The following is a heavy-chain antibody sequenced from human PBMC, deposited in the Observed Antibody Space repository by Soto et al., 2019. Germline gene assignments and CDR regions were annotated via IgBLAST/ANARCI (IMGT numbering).Heavy chain of an antibody. CDR1: GGSISSGGYY. D-gene: IGHD3-3*01. Sequence: SETLSLTCTVSGGSISSGGYYWSWIRQHPGKGLEWIGYIYYSGSTYYNPSLKSRVTISVDTSKNQFSLKLSSVTAADTAVYYCARVIKDFWSGPNYYYYYMDVWGKGTTVTVSS. J-gene: IGHJ6*03. V-gene: IGHV4-31*03. CDR3: ARVIKDFWSGPNYYYYYMDV. CDR2: IYYSGST.